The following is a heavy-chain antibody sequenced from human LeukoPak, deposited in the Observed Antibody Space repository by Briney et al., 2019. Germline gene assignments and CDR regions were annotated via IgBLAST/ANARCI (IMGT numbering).Heavy chain of an antibody. CDR2: INHSGST. CDR3: ARTDFWSGYPYYYYGMGV. V-gene: IGHV4-34*01. Sequence: PSETLSLTCAVYGGSFSGYYWSWIRQPPGKGLEWIGEINHSGSTNYNPSLKSRVTISVDTSKNQFSLKLSSVTAADTAVYYCARTDFWSGYPYYYYGMGVWGQGTTVTVSS. D-gene: IGHD3-3*01. J-gene: IGHJ6*02. CDR1: GGSFSGYY.